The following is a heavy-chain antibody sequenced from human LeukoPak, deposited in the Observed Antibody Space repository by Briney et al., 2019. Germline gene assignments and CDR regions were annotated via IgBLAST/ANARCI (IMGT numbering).Heavy chain of an antibody. CDR2: ISAYNGNT. D-gene: IGHD2-2*01. CDR3: ARIPDVVVPAAAFDP. CDR1: GYTFTSYG. Sequence: ASVKVSCKASGYTFTSYGISWVRQAPGQGLEWMGWISAYNGNTNYAQKLQGRVTMTTDTSTSIAYMELRSLRSDDTAVYYCARIPDVVVPAAAFDPWGQGTLVTVSS. V-gene: IGHV1-18*01. J-gene: IGHJ5*02.